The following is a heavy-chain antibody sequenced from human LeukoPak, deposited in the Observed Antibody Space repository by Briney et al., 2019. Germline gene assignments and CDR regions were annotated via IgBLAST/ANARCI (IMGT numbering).Heavy chain of an antibody. V-gene: IGHV4-38-2*02. D-gene: IGHD6-13*01. Sequence: SETLSLTCSVSGYSISIGFHWGWIRQSPGKGLEWLGTMHPTGVSYYHPSLKSRVTISVDTSKNQFSLKLSSVTAADTAVYYCARDSWGYSSSQTDYWGQGTLVTVSS. CDR3: ARDSWGYSSSQTDY. CDR2: MHPTGVS. J-gene: IGHJ4*02. CDR1: GYSISIGFH.